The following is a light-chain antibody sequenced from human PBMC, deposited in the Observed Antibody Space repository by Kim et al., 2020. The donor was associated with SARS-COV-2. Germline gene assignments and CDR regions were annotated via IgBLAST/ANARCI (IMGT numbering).Light chain of an antibody. J-gene: IGKJ2*01. V-gene: IGKV1-5*03. CDR3: QHYSRFPYT. Sequence: DIQMTQSPSTLSASVGGRVTITCRASESIGTWLAWYQQKPGRAPRLLIYLASTLENGVPSRFSGTGSGTEFSLSITSLQPDDFATYYCQHYSRFPYTFGQGTKLEI. CDR1: ESIGTW. CDR2: LAS.